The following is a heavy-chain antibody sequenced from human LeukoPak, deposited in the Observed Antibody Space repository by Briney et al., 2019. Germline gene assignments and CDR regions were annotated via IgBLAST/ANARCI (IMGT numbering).Heavy chain of an antibody. CDR3: ARDRGLVATNADYYMDV. J-gene: IGHJ6*03. CDR2: ITNSGSM. D-gene: IGHD5-12*01. Sequence: GGSLRLSCEASGFTFTDYYLSWIRQAPGKGLEWISYITNSGSMFYADSVKGRFTVSRDNAMNSLYLQMTSLRAEDTAVYYCARDRGLVATNADYYMDVWGKRTTVTVSS. CDR1: GFTFTDYY. V-gene: IGHV3-11*01.